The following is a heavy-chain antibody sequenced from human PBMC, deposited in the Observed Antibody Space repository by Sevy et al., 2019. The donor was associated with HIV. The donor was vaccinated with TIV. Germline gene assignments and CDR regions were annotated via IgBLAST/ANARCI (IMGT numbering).Heavy chain of an antibody. V-gene: IGHV3-33*01. CDR3: ARDLEFYDYGDYGPAFMPDY. Sequence: GPLRLSCAASGFTFSTYGMHWVRQAPGKGLEWVAVIWFDGSNTYYADSVKGRFTISRDIAKNTLHLQMNSLRAEDTAVYYCARDLEFYDYGDYGPAFMPDYWGQGTLVTVSS. CDR1: GFTFSTYG. J-gene: IGHJ4*02. D-gene: IGHD4-17*01. CDR2: IWFDGSNT.